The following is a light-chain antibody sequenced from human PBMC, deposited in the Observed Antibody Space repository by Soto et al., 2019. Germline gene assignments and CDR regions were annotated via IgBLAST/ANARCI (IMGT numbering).Light chain of an antibody. CDR3: SSYTSSNPLV. CDR2: DVT. V-gene: IGLV2-14*01. J-gene: IGLJ2*01. Sequence: QSALTQPASVYGSPGQSITISCTGTSSDVGGYNFVSWYQQHPGKAPKLMIYDVTNRPSGVSDRFSGSKSGSTASLTISGLQTEDEADYYCSSYTSSNPLVFGGGTKLTVL. CDR1: SSDVGGYNF.